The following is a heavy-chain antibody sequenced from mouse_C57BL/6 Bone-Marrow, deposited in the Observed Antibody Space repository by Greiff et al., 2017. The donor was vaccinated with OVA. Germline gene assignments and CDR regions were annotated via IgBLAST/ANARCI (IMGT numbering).Heavy chain of an antibody. J-gene: IGHJ3*01. Sequence: VQLQQSGAELVKPGASVKMSCKASGYTFTSYWITWVKQRPGQGLEWIGDIYPGSGSTNYNEKFKSKATLTVDTSSSTAYMQLSSLTSEDSAVYYCARWIYYGSSYGAYWGQGTLVTVSA. CDR3: ARWIYYGSSYGAY. CDR1: GYTFTSYW. V-gene: IGHV1-55*01. CDR2: IYPGSGST. D-gene: IGHD1-1*01.